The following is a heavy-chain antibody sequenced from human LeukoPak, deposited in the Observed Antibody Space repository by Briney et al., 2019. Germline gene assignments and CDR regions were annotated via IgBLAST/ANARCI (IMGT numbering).Heavy chain of an antibody. D-gene: IGHD3-22*01. CDR2: IYHSGST. Sequence: SGTLSLTCAVSGGSISSSNWRSWVRQPPGKGLEWIGEIYHSGSTNYNPSLKSRVTISVDTSKNQFSLKLSSVTAADTAVYYCARGHYDSRGYSEPFDPWGQGTLVTVSS. CDR1: GGSISSSNW. CDR3: ARGHYDSRGYSEPFDP. V-gene: IGHV4-4*02. J-gene: IGHJ5*02.